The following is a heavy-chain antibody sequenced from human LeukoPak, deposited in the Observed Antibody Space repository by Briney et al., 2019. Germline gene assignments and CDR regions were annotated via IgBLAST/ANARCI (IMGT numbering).Heavy chain of an antibody. CDR3: ARGPTRIAVAGTAYDAFDI. D-gene: IGHD6-19*01. CDR2: IYPGDSDT. J-gene: IGHJ3*02. CDR1: GYSFTSYW. Sequence: GESLKISCQGSGYSFTSYWIGWVRQMPGKGLEWMGIIYPGDSDTRYSPSFQGQVTISADKSISTAYLQWSSLKASDTAMYYCARGPTRIAVAGTAYDAFDIWGQGTMVTVSS. V-gene: IGHV5-51*01.